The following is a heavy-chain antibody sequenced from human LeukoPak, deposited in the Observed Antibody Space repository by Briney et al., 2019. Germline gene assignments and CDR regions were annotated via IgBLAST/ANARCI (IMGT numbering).Heavy chain of an antibody. Sequence: ASVKVSCKASGYTFTSHVINWVRQAPGQGLEWMGIINPSGGSTSYAQKFQGRVTMTRDTSTSTVYMELSSLRSEDTAVYYCARAFSRTVTTDYWGQGTLVTVSS. D-gene: IGHD4-17*01. V-gene: IGHV1-46*01. CDR1: GYTFTSHV. CDR2: INPSGGST. J-gene: IGHJ4*02. CDR3: ARAFSRTVTTDY.